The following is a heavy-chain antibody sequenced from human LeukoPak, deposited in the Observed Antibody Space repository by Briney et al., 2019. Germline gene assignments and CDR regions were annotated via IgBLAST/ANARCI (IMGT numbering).Heavy chain of an antibody. D-gene: IGHD1-14*01. CDR1: GFTFSSYW. CDR2: IKQDESEK. J-gene: IGHJ6*02. CDR3: ARDINSNYYYFGMDV. V-gene: IGHV3-7*01. Sequence: PGGSLRLSCAASGFTFSSYWMSWVRQAPGKGLEWVANIKQDESEKYYVDSVKGRFTISRDNAKNSLYLQMNSLRAEDTAVYYCARDINSNYYYFGMDVWGQGTTVTVSS.